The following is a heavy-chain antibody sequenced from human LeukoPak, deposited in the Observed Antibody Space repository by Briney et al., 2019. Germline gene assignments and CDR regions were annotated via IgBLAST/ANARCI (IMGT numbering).Heavy chain of an antibody. CDR3: AKITYQLLSQFQH. CDR2: ISSSSSYI. V-gene: IGHV3-21*04. D-gene: IGHD2-2*01. CDR1: GFTFSSNS. J-gene: IGHJ1*01. Sequence: KPGGSLRLSCAASGFTFSSNSMNWVRRAPGKGLEWVSSISSSSSYIYYADSVKGRFTISRDNAKNSLYLQMNSLRAEDTAVYYCAKITYQLLSQFQHWGQGTLVTVSS.